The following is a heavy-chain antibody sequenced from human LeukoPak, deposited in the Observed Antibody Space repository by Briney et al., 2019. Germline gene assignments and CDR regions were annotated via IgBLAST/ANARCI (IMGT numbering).Heavy chain of an antibody. CDR2: IIPIFGTA. J-gene: IGHJ5*02. V-gene: IGHV1-69*01. CDR3: ARCPIVVVPAAIGGGFQDWFDP. D-gene: IGHD2-2*01. CDR1: GGTFSSYA. Sequence: SVKVSCKASGGTFSSYAISWVRQAPGQGLEWMGGIIPIFGTANYAQKFQGRVTITADESTSTAYMELSSLRSEDTAVYYCARCPIVVVPAAIGGGFQDWFDPWGQGTLVTVS.